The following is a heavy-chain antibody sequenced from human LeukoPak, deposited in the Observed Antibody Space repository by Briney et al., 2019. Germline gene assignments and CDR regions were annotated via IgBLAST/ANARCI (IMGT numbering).Heavy chain of an antibody. Sequence: GGSLRLSCAASGFTFSSYGMHWVRQAPGKGLEWVVVIWYDGSNKYYADSVKGRFTISRDNSKNTLYLQMNSLRAEDTAVYYCARESGSYYFDYWGQGTLVTVSS. CDR1: GFTFSSYG. V-gene: IGHV3-33*01. CDR2: IWYDGSNK. D-gene: IGHD2-15*01. J-gene: IGHJ4*02. CDR3: ARESGSYYFDY.